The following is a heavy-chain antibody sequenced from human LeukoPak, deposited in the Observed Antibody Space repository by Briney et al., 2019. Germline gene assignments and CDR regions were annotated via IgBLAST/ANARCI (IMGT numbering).Heavy chain of an antibody. V-gene: IGHV4/OR15-8*02. CDR3: ARESGGFSPFGY. D-gene: IGHD1-26*01. CDR2: ISTSGQT. J-gene: IGHJ4*02. Sequence: AETLSLPCGVSVHLLWLSNWWGWVRHPPGEGLGGIAEISTSGQTNFNPPPTVRITISLDKSRNQLSLTLTSVTAADTAIYYCARESGGFSPFGYWGQGTLLIVPP. CDR1: VHLLWLSNW.